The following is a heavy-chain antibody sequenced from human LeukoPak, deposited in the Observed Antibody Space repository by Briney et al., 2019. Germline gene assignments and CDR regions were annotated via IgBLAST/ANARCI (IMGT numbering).Heavy chain of an antibody. CDR3: AKNRGANYYNYYMDV. D-gene: IGHD4/OR15-4a*01. CDR2: IGGGGRDT. Sequence: GGSLRLSCAASGFSFSSFAMSWVRQAPGKGLEWLSTIGGGGRDTFYADSVKGRFTVSRDNSKNTLYLQMSSLRAEDTAVYFCAKNRGANYYNYYMDVWGKGTTVTVSS. J-gene: IGHJ6*03. CDR1: GFSFSSFA. V-gene: IGHV3-23*01.